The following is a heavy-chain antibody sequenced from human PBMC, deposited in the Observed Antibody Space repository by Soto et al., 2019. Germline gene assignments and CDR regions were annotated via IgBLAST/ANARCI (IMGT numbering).Heavy chain of an antibody. D-gene: IGHD5-18*01. J-gene: IGHJ4*02. Sequence: QVQLVQSGAEVKKPESSVKVSCKAPVGTFSTYAISWVGQAPGQGLEWMGGIIPMFGTANYAQRFQDRVTITADESTNKVYLELSSLRSEDTAVYFCASGIQLWLRRINNGYSGWGQGTLVTVSS. CDR3: ASGIQLWLRRINNGYSG. CDR1: VGTFSTYA. CDR2: IIPMFGTA. V-gene: IGHV1-69*12.